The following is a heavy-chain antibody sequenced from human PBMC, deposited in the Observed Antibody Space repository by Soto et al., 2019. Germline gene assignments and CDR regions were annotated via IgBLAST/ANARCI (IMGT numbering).Heavy chain of an antibody. CDR2: INSDGSST. Sequence: PGGSLRLSCAASGFTFSSYWMHWVRQAPGKGLVWVSRINSDGSSTSYADSVKGRFTISRDNAKNTLYLQMNSLRAEDTAVYYCARGGLITIFGVTDAFDIWGQGTMVTVSS. CDR1: GFTFSSYW. CDR3: ARGGLITIFGVTDAFDI. J-gene: IGHJ3*02. V-gene: IGHV3-74*01. D-gene: IGHD3-3*01.